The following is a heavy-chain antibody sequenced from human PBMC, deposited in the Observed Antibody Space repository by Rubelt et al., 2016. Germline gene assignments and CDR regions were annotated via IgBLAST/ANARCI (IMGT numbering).Heavy chain of an antibody. CDR3: ARHPTALDIYYFDY. D-gene: IGHD5-18*01. Sequence: QLQLQESGPGLVKPSETLSLTCTVSGASISSRSYFWGWIRQPPGKGLEWIGSTQYSGSNYYNAVLKSRATISVDTAKNQFSLELGSVTSADTAVYYCARHPTALDIYYFDYWGQGTLVTVSS. CDR1: GASISSRSYF. J-gene: IGHJ4*02. V-gene: IGHV4-39*01. CDR2: TQYSGSN.